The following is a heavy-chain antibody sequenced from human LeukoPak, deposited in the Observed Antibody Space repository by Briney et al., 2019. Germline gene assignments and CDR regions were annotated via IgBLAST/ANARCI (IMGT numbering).Heavy chain of an antibody. V-gene: IGHV1-46*04. Sequence: ASVKVSCKASGYSFTTYYIHWVRQAPGQGLEWMGIINPTGGSTTYTQKLQGRVTMTRDTSTSTVYMELSSLRSKDTAVYYCARGNYPTGGPPYWFHLWGQGTLVTVSS. CDR1: GYSFTTYY. J-gene: IGHJ5*02. D-gene: IGHD5-24*01. CDR2: INPTGGST. CDR3: ARGNYPTGGPPYWFHL.